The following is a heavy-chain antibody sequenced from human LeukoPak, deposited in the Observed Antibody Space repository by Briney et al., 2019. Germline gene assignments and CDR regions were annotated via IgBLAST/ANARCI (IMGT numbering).Heavy chain of an antibody. Sequence: GASVKVSCKASGGTFSSYAISWVRQAPGQGLEWMGGIIPMFASANYAQKFQGRVTITADESTSTAYMEQSSLRSEDTAVYYCARDHTRMVRGVTYYYHHMDVWRKGTTDNISS. J-gene: IGHJ6*03. CDR3: ARDHTRMVRGVTYYYHHMDV. V-gene: IGHV1-69*13. D-gene: IGHD3-10*01. CDR2: IIPMFASA. CDR1: GGTFSSYA.